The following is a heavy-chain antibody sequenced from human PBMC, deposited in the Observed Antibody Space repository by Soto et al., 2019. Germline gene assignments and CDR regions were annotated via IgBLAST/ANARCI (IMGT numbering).Heavy chain of an antibody. CDR2: IWYDGSNK. D-gene: IGHD6-6*01. V-gene: IGHV3-33*01. CDR1: GVTVSSYG. CDR3: ARDGFGSSYYFDY. Sequence: HWGCLGLCCAASGVTVSSYGMHVVRQAPGKGLEWVAVIWYDGSNKYYADSVKGRFTISRDNSKNTLYLQMNSLRAEDTAVYYCARDGFGSSYYFDYWGQGTLVTVSS. J-gene: IGHJ4*02.